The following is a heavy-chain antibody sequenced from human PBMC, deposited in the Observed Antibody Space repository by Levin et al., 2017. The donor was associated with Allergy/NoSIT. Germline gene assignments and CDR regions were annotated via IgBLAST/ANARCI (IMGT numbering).Heavy chain of an antibody. J-gene: IGHJ6*02. D-gene: IGHD1-14*01. V-gene: IGHV4-59*12. Sequence: ASETLSLTCSVSGGSISSYYWSWIRQPPGKGLEWIGYIIHSGSTEYNPSLKSRVTISVDTSKNQFSLKVSSVTAADTAVYYCARESKSVTTYGYYAMDVWGHGTTVAVSS. CDR1: GGSISSYY. CDR3: ARESKSVTTYGYYAMDV. CDR2: IIHSGST.